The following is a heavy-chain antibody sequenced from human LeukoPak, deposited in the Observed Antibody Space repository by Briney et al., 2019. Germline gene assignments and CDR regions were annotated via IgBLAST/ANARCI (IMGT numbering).Heavy chain of an antibody. CDR1: GGSITSYY. Sequence: PSETLSLTCTVSGGSITSYYRSWIRQPPGKGLEWIGYIYYSGSTNYNPSLKSRVTISVDTSKNQFSLKLSSVTAADTAVYYCARFYSSGCDYWGQGTLVTVSS. J-gene: IGHJ4*02. CDR2: IYYSGST. D-gene: IGHD6-19*01. CDR3: ARFYSSGCDY. V-gene: IGHV4-59*01.